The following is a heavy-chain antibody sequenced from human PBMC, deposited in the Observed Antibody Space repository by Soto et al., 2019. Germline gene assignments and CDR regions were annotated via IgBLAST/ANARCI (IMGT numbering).Heavy chain of an antibody. J-gene: IGHJ4*02. CDR1: GFTLTNYY. CDR3: ARGLEAGYYFAY. CDR2: INPNGGVT. D-gene: IGHD3-22*01. Sequence: GASVKVSCKASGFTLTNYYFHWVRQAPGQGLEWMGIINPNGGVTTTAQKVRGRFTITWDTSTTTLYMELSSLRSDDTAVYYCARGLEAGYYFAYWGQGTLVTVSS. V-gene: IGHV1-46*01.